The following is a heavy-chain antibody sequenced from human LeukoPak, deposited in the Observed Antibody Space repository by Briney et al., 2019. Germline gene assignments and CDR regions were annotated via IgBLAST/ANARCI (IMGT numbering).Heavy chain of an antibody. Sequence: PSETLPLTCTVSGGSISSSSYYWGWIRQPPGKGLEWIGSIYYSGSTYYNPSLKSRVTISVDTSKNQFSLKLSSVTAADTAVYYCARDPYYDILTGYYFFDYWGQGTLVTVSS. CDR2: IYYSGST. CDR3: ARDPYYDILTGYYFFDY. V-gene: IGHV4-39*07. D-gene: IGHD3-9*01. J-gene: IGHJ4*02. CDR1: GGSISSSSYY.